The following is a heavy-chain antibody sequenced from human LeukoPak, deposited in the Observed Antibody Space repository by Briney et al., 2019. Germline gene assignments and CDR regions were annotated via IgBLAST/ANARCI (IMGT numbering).Heavy chain of an antibody. CDR2: IRHDGSNK. CDR3: AKLAAAGFDY. V-gene: IGHV3-30*02. J-gene: IGHJ4*02. D-gene: IGHD6-13*01. Sequence: GGSLRLSCAASGFTFSSYGMHWVRQAPGKGLEWVAFIRHDGSNKYYADSVKGRFTISRDNSKNTLYLQMNSLRAEDTAVYYCAKLAAAGFDYWGQGTLVTVSS. CDR1: GFTFSSYG.